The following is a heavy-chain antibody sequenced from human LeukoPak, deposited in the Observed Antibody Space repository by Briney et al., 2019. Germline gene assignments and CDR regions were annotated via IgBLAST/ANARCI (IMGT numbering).Heavy chain of an antibody. Sequence: MASETLSLTCTVSGGSISSGSYYWSWIRQPAGKGLEWIGRIYTSGSTNYNPSLKSRVTISVDTSKNQFSLKLSSVTAADTAVYYCAISRGLHCSSTSCSRDWYFDLWGRGTLVTVSS. D-gene: IGHD2-2*01. CDR2: IYTSGST. CDR3: AISRGLHCSSTSCSRDWYFDL. V-gene: IGHV4-61*02. J-gene: IGHJ2*01. CDR1: GGSISSGSYY.